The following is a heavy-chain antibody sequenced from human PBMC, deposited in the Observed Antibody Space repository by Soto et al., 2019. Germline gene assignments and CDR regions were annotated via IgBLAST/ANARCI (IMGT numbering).Heavy chain of an antibody. Sequence: GGSMRLSCAASGFTFSHYGMHRVRQATGKGLAWVEVISYDGINKYYADSVKTRFTISRDNSKNTLSLQMYSLIAEDTAVYYCAKVAWVRGRIDGYSYYYGLDVWGQGTTVTASS. CDR3: AKVAWVRGRIDGYSYYYGLDV. D-gene: IGHD3-10*01. J-gene: IGHJ6*02. V-gene: IGHV3-30*18. CDR1: GFTFSHYG. CDR2: ISYDGINK.